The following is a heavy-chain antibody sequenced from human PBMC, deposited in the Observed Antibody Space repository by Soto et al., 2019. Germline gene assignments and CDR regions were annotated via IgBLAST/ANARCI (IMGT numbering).Heavy chain of an antibody. CDR3: ATLLHYGDPNAGF. CDR2: IYYSGSP. CDR1: GDSISSSKYY. J-gene: IGHJ4*02. Sequence: QQQLQESGPGLVKPSETLSLTCTFSGDSISSSKYYWGWIRQPPGKGLQWIGSIYYSGSPYYNSSLKSRVTISVDTSKNHFSLKLTSMTAADTAVYYCATLLHYGDPNAGFWGQGILVTVSS. D-gene: IGHD4-17*01. V-gene: IGHV4-39*02.